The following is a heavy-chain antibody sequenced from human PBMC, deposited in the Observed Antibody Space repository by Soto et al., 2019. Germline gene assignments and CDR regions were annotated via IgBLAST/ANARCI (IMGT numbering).Heavy chain of an antibody. D-gene: IGHD2-2*01. CDR3: AKVGKKASPPYYYYMDV. CDR2: ISGSGGST. J-gene: IGHJ6*03. Sequence: GGSLRLSCAASGFTFSSYAMSWVRQAPGKGLEWVSAISGSGGSTYYADSVKGRFTISRDNSKNTLYLQMNSLRAEDTAVYYCAKVGKKASPPYYYYMDVWGKGTTVTVSS. V-gene: IGHV3-23*01. CDR1: GFTFSSYA.